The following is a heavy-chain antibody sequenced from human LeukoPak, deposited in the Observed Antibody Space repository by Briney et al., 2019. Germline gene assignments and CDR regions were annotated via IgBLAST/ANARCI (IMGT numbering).Heavy chain of an antibody. CDR1: GYTFTSYA. Sequence: ASVKVSCKASGYTFTSYAMHWVRQAPGQRLEWMGWINAGNGNTKYSQKFQGGVTITRDTSASTAYMELSSLRSEDTAVYYCARGYFDWLLRDTEFDYWGQGTLVTVSS. CDR3: ARGYFDWLLRDTEFDY. CDR2: INAGNGNT. V-gene: IGHV1-3*01. J-gene: IGHJ4*02. D-gene: IGHD3-9*01.